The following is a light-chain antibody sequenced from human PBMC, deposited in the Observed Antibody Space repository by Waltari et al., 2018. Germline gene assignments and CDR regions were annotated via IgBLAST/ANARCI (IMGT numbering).Light chain of an antibody. CDR1: SSNIGNNA. CDR3: AVWDDTVSGYV. V-gene: IGLV1-36*01. CDR2: YDD. Sequence: QSVLTQPPSVSEAPKQRVTISCSGSSSNIGNNAVNWYQQLPGKSPKLLIYYDDLLSSGVSDRFAGSKPGTSASLAISGLQSEDEADYYCAVWDDTVSGYVFGSGTKVTVL. J-gene: IGLJ1*01.